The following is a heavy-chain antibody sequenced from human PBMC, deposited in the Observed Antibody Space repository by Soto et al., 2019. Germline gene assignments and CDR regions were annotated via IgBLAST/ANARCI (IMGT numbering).Heavy chain of an antibody. Sequence: QVQLVQSGAEVKKPGASVKVSCKASGYTFTSYDINWVRQATGQGLEWMGWMNPNSGNTGYAQKFQGRFTMTRNTSMSTAYMELSSLRSEDTAVYYCARGYYDIITGPEYYFDYWGQGTLVTVSS. D-gene: IGHD3-9*01. CDR2: MNPNSGNT. J-gene: IGHJ4*02. CDR1: GYTFTSYD. V-gene: IGHV1-8*01. CDR3: ARGYYDIITGPEYYFDY.